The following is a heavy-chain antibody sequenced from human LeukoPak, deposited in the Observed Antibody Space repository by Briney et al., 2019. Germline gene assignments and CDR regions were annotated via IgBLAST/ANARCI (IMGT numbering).Heavy chain of an antibody. CDR2: IKQDGSEK. D-gene: IGHD6-19*01. J-gene: IGHJ4*02. Sequence: GGSLRLSCAASGFTFSSYWMSWVRQAPGKGLEWVANIKQDGSEKYYVDSVEGRFTISRDNAKNSLYLQMNSLRAEDTAVYYCARDLIAVAGTFGYWGQGTLVTVSS. V-gene: IGHV3-7*01. CDR3: ARDLIAVAGTFGY. CDR1: GFTFSSYW.